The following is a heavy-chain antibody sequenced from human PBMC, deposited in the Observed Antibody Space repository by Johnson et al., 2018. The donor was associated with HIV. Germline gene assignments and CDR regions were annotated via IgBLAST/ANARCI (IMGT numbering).Heavy chain of an antibody. CDR1: GFDFSSSW. D-gene: IGHD3-22*01. CDR3: ARGLDYYDSSGFRSASCDV. Sequence: VQLVESGGGLVQPGGSLRLSCAASGFDFSSSWMHWVRQAPGKGLVWVSRIRNDGSETAYADSVKGRFFIYSDNSKNTLYLQMDSLRDEDTAVYYCARGLDYYDSSGFRSASCDVWGQGTIVTVSS. J-gene: IGHJ3*01. CDR2: IRNDGSET. V-gene: IGHV3-74*01.